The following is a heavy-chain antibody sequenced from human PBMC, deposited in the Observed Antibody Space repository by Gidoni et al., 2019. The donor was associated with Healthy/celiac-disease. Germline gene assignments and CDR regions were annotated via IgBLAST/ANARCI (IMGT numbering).Heavy chain of an antibody. J-gene: IGHJ3*02. D-gene: IGHD6-6*01. CDR1: GFTCSSYS. CDR3: ARAIAARRGAHAFDI. V-gene: IGHV3-21*01. Sequence: EVQLVESGGGLVKPGGSLRLSCAASGFTCSSYSMNWVRQAPGKGLEWVASISSSSSYIYYADSVKGRFTISRDNAKNSLYLQMNSLRAEDTAVYYCARAIAARRGAHAFDIWGQGTMVTVSS. CDR2: ISSSSSYI.